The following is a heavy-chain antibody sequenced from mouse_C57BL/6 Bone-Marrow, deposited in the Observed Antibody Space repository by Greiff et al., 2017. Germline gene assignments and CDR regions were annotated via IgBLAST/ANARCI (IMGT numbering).Heavy chain of an antibody. Sequence: QVHVKQSGAELVKPGASVKMSCKASGYTFTSYWITWVKQRPGQGLEWIGDIYPGSGSTNYNEKFKSKANLTVDTSSSTAYMQLSSLTSEDSAVYYCAREGDYYGSTYYAMDYWGQGTSVTVSS. V-gene: IGHV1-55*01. CDR3: AREGDYYGSTYYAMDY. D-gene: IGHD1-1*01. CDR2: IYPGSGST. J-gene: IGHJ4*01. CDR1: GYTFTSYW.